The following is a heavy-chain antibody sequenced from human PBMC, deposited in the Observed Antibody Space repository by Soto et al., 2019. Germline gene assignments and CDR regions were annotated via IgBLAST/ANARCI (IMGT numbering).Heavy chain of an antibody. Sequence: PSETLSLTCTVSGGSISSYYWSWIRQPPGKGLEWIGYIYYSGSTNYNPSLKSRVTMSVDTSKNQFSLKLSSVTAADTAVSYCARERSLQYYYYGMDVWGQGTTVTVSS. CDR1: GGSISSYY. CDR3: ARERSLQYYYYGMDV. V-gene: IGHV4-59*01. CDR2: IYYSGST. J-gene: IGHJ6*02.